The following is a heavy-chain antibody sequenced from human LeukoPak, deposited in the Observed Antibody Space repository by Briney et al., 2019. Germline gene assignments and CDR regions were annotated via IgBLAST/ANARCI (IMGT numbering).Heavy chain of an antibody. CDR1: GFSLSTRGMC. Sequence: SGPALFKPTQPLTLTCTLSGFSLSTRGMCVSWIRQPPGKALEWLPHIEWDDDKYYSTSLKTRLTISKDTSKNQVVLIMSNMDPVDTATYYCARIRGYDYVWGSYRSYYFDYWGQGTLVTVSS. CDR3: ARIRGYDYVWGSYRSYYFDY. CDR2: IEWDDDK. D-gene: IGHD3-16*02. V-gene: IGHV2-70*01. J-gene: IGHJ4*02.